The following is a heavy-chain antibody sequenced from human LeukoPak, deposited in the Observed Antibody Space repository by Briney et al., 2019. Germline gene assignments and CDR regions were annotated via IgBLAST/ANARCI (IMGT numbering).Heavy chain of an antibody. J-gene: IGHJ6*03. V-gene: IGHV3-23*01. CDR2: ISGSGGST. CDR3: AKNSDFGEFPRGVYYYYYMDV. D-gene: IGHD3-10*01. CDR1: GFTFSSYA. Sequence: GGSLRLSCAASGFTFSSYAMSWVRQAPGKGLEWVSAISGSGGSTYYADSVKGRFTISRDNSKNTLYLQMNSLRAEDTAVYYCAKNSDFGEFPRGVYYYYYMDVWGKGTTVTVSS.